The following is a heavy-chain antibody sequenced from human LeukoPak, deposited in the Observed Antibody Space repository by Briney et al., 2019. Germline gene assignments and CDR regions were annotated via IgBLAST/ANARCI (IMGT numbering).Heavy chain of an antibody. J-gene: IGHJ4*02. V-gene: IGHV4-30-2*01. CDR2: IYHSGST. Sequence: SETLSLTCTVSGGSISSGGYYWSWIRQPPGKGLEWIGYIYHSGSTYYNPSLKSRVTISVDRSKNQFSLKLSSVTAADTAVYYCARGWGSGGLDYWGQGTLVTVSS. D-gene: IGHD7-27*01. CDR3: ARGWGSGGLDY. CDR1: GGSISSGGYY.